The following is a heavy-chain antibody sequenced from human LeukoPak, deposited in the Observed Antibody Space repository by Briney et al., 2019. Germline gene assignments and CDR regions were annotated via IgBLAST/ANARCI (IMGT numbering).Heavy chain of an antibody. CDR3: ARASAGPMTTVDPLKTYYYYGMDV. V-gene: IGHV4-61*08. CDR2: IYYSGST. D-gene: IGHD4-23*01. J-gene: IGHJ6*02. CDR1: GGSISSGGYY. Sequence: PSETLSLTCTVSGGSISSGGYYWSWIRQHPGKGLEWIGYIYYSGSTNYNPSLKSRVTISVDTSKNQFSLKLSSVTAADTAVYYCARASAGPMTTVDPLKTYYYYGMDVWGQGTTVTVSS.